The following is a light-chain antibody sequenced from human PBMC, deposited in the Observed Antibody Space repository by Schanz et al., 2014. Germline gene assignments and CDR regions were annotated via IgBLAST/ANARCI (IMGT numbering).Light chain of an antibody. J-gene: IGKJ1*01. CDR1: QDISNY. Sequence: DIQMTQSPSSLSASVGDRVTITCQASQDISNYLNWYQQKPGEAPKLLIYDASTLETGVPSRFSGSGSGTEFTLTISTLQPDDFATYYCQEYNTYSGLTFGQGTKVEMK. V-gene: IGKV1-33*01. CDR3: QEYNTYSGLT. CDR2: DAS.